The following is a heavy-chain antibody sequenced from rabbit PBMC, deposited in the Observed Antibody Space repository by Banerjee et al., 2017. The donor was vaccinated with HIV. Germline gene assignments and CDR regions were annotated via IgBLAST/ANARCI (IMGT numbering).Heavy chain of an antibody. D-gene: IGHD5-1*01. CDR1: GFTLSSYW. CDR3: ARDGRSNGMSL. Sequence: QSLEESGGDLVKPGASLALTCTASGFTLSSYWICWVRQAPGKGLEWIASIYTGSSGNTYYASWAKGRFTISKTSSTTVTLQMTSLTAADTATYFCARDGRSNGMSLWGQGTLVTVS. CDR2: IYTGSSGNT. J-gene: IGHJ3*01. V-gene: IGHV1S40*01.